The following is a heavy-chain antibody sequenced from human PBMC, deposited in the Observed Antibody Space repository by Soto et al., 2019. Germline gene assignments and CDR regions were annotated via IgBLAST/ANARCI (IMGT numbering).Heavy chain of an antibody. D-gene: IGHD3-22*01. CDR3: AKVHSSGYSPKYYFDY. V-gene: IGHV3-30*18. Sequence: GSLRLSCAASGFTFSSYCMHWVRQAPGKGLEWVAVISYDGSNKYYADSVKGRFTISRDNSKNTLYLQMNSLRAEDTAVYYCAKVHSSGYSPKYYFDYWGQGTLVTVSS. CDR1: GFTFSSYC. CDR2: ISYDGSNK. J-gene: IGHJ4*02.